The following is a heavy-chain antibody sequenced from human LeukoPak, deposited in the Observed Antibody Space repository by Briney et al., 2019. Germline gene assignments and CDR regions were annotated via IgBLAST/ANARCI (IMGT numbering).Heavy chain of an antibody. CDR3: ARGGAARPDY. D-gene: IGHD6-6*01. J-gene: IGHJ4*02. V-gene: IGHV3-48*01. CDR1: GFTFSYYG. Sequence: GGSLRLSCAVSGFTFSYYGMNWVRQAPGKGLEWVSYISSNSRTVDYADSVKGRFTISRDNAKNSLYLQLNTLRAEDTAVYYCARGGAARPDYWGRGTLVSVSS. CDR2: ISSNSRTV.